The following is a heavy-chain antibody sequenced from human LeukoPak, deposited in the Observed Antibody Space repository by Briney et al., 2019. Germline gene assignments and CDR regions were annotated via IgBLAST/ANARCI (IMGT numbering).Heavy chain of an antibody. CDR1: GGSISSYY. Sequence: SETLSLTCTVSGGSISSYYWSWIRQPAGKGLEWIGRIYTSGSTNYNPSLKSRVTMSVDTSKNQFSLKLSSVTAADTAVYYCARDPTDYGDYRWRDAFDIWGQGTMVTVSS. CDR3: ARDPTDYGDYRWRDAFDI. D-gene: IGHD4-17*01. CDR2: IYTSGST. J-gene: IGHJ3*02. V-gene: IGHV4-4*07.